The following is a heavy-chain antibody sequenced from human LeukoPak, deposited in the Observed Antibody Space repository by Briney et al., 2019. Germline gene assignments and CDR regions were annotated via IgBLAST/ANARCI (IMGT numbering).Heavy chain of an antibody. CDR2: IIPIFGTA. Sequence: SVKVSCKASGGAFSSHAISWVRQAPGQGLEWMGGIIPIFGTANYAQKFQGRVTITADESTSTAYMELSSLRSEDTAVYYCARDRRVGATHNWFDPWGQGTLVTVSS. CDR1: GGAFSSHA. V-gene: IGHV1-69*01. CDR3: ARDRRVGATHNWFDP. J-gene: IGHJ5*02. D-gene: IGHD1-26*01.